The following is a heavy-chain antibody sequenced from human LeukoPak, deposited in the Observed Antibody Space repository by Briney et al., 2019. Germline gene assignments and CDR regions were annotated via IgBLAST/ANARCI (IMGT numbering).Heavy chain of an antibody. CDR3: ARGGDATIIVVIIPDPFDI. D-gene: IGHD3-22*01. V-gene: IGHV3-30*04. CDR1: GFTFGNYG. Sequence: GGSLRLSCAASGFTFGNYGLHWVRQAPGKGLEWVASISHDGSNRYYADSVKGRFTISRDTSKNMLYVQMNNLRVEDTALYYCARGGDATIIVVIIPDPFDIWGHGTMVTVSS. J-gene: IGHJ3*02. CDR2: ISHDGSNR.